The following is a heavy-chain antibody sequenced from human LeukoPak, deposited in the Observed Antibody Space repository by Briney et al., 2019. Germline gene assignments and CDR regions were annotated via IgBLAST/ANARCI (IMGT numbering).Heavy chain of an antibody. CDR2: IYYSGST. CDR1: GGSISSSSYY. CDR3: ATEETTVSPGGFDY. Sequence: SEALSLTCTVSGGSISSSSYYWGWIRQPPGKGLEWIGSIYYSGSTYYNPSLKSRVTISIDTSKNQFSLKMSSVTAADTAVYYCATEETTVSPGGFDYWGQGTLVTVSS. D-gene: IGHD4-17*01. J-gene: IGHJ4*02. V-gene: IGHV4-39*07.